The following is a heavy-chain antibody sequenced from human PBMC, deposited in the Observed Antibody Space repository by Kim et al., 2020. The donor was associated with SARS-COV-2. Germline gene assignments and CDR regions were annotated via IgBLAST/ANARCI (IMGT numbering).Heavy chain of an antibody. CDR1: GYSFTSYW. V-gene: IGHV5-51*01. Sequence: GESLKISCKGSGYSFTSYWIGWVRQMPGKGLEWMGIIYPGDSDTRYSPSFQGQVTISADQSISTAYLQWSSLKASDTAMYYFARQGSGYDGDNWFDPWGQGTLVTVSS. CDR2: IYPGDSDT. J-gene: IGHJ5*02. D-gene: IGHD5-12*01. CDR3: ARQGSGYDGDNWFDP.